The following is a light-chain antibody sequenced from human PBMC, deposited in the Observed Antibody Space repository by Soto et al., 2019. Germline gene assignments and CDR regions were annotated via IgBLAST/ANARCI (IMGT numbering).Light chain of an antibody. CDR3: SSYTTSSTVV. CDR2: GDN. CDR1: TSNIGAPYD. V-gene: IGLV1-40*01. Sequence: QSVLTQPPSVSGAPGQRVSISCTGSTSNIGAPYDVHWYQHLPGTAPKLLIYGDNNRPSGVPDRFSGSKSGTSASLAITRLQAEDEADYYCSSYTTSSTVVFGTGTKVTVL. J-gene: IGLJ1*01.